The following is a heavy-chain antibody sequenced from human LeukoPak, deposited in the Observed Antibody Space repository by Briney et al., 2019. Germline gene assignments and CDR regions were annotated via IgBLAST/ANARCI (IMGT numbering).Heavy chain of an antibody. CDR1: VPTFTSYA. Sequence: SVKVSCKASVPTFTSYAINWVRQAPGQGLEWMGGFIPIFGSPTYAQKFQGRVTFTTDESTHTAYMELSTLRSDDTVVFYCAGFFYDSSGAAFDLWGQGTMVTVSS. D-gene: IGHD3-22*01. CDR2: FIPIFGSP. CDR3: AGFFYDSSGAAFDL. V-gene: IGHV1-69*05. J-gene: IGHJ3*01.